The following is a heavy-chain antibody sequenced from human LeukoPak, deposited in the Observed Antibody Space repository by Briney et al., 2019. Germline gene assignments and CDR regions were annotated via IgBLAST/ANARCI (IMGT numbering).Heavy chain of an antibody. CDR2: INTNTGNP. D-gene: IGHD3-22*01. J-gene: IGHJ4*02. Sequence: ASVKVSCKASGYTFTSYAMNWVRQAPGQGLEWMGWINTNTGNPTYAQGFTGRFVFSLDTSVSTAYLQISSLKAEDTAVYYCARDVGDYYDSSGYGVVDYWGQGTLVTVSS. V-gene: IGHV7-4-1*02. CDR3: ARDVGDYYDSSGYGVVDY. CDR1: GYTFTSYA.